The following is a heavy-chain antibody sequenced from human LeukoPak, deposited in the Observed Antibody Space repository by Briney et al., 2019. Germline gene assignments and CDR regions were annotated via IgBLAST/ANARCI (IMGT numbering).Heavy chain of an antibody. CDR2: AFYTGST. Sequence: SETLSLTCSVSGGSISSHYWSWIRQPPGRGLEWIGCAFYTGSTNYNPSLKSRVTISIDTSKSQFSLRLTSVTAADTAIYYCASLSHCSTSSCFDYWGRGTLVTVSS. CDR1: GGSISSHY. J-gene: IGHJ4*02. D-gene: IGHD2-2*01. V-gene: IGHV4-59*11. CDR3: ASLSHCSTSSCFDY.